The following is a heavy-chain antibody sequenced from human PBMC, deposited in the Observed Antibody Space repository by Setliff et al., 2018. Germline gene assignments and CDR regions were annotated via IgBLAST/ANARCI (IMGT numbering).Heavy chain of an antibody. D-gene: IGHD3-9*01. CDR3: ARSGYDLLTGSINDAFDI. CDR1: GYTFTSYG. Sequence: GASVKVSCKASGYTFTSYGISWVRQAPGQGLEWMGWISAYNGNTNYAQKLQGRVTITRDTSASTAYMELSSLRSEDTAVYYCARSGYDLLTGSINDAFDIWGQGTMVTVSS. J-gene: IGHJ3*02. CDR2: ISAYNGNT. V-gene: IGHV1-18*01.